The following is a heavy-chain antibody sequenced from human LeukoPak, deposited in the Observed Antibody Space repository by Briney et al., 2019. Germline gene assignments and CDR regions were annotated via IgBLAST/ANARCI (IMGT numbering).Heavy chain of an antibody. CDR2: IYTSGST. CDR1: GGSISSYY. CDR3: ARDETESGYDFLGDWFDP. D-gene: IGHD5-12*01. J-gene: IGHJ5*02. V-gene: IGHV4-4*07. Sequence: SETLSLTCTVSGGSISSYYWSWIRQPAGKGLEWIGRIYTSGSTNHNPSLKSRVTMSVDTSKNQFSLKLSSVTAADTAVYYCARDETESGYDFLGDWFDPWGQGTLVTVSP.